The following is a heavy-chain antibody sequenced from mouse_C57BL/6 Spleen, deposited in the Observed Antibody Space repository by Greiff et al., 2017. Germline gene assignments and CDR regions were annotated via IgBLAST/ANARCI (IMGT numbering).Heavy chain of an antibody. V-gene: IGHV5-9*01. D-gene: IGHD3-1*01. J-gene: IGHJ3*01. Sequence: EVQLVESGGGLVKPGGSLKLSCAASGFTFSSYTMSWVRQTPEKRLEWVATISGGGGNTYYPDSVKGRFTISRDNAKNTLYLQMSSLRSEDTALYYCARHAGSGFAYWGQGTLVTVSA. CDR1: GFTFSSYT. CDR3: ARHAGSGFAY. CDR2: ISGGGGNT.